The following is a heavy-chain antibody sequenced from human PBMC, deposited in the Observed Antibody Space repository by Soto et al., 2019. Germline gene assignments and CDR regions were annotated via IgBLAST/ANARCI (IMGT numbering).Heavy chain of an antibody. CDR2: IYPGDFDT. CDR3: ARQIYDSDTGPTFQYYFDS. Sequence: GESLKISCRVSGDSFTTYWIAWVRQMPGKGLEWMGIIYPGDFDTRYSPSFQGQVTISVDKSINTAYLQWNSLKASDSAMYYCARQIYDSDTGPTFQYYFDSWGQGTPVTVSS. CDR1: GDSFTTYW. D-gene: IGHD3-22*01. J-gene: IGHJ4*02. V-gene: IGHV5-51*01.